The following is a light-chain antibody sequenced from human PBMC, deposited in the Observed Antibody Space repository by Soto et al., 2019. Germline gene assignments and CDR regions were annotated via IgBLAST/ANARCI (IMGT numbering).Light chain of an antibody. CDR1: SSDVGGYNY. CDR2: DVS. Sequence: ALTQPASVSGSPGQSITISCTGTSSDVGGYNYVSWYQQHPGKAPKLMIYDVSNRPSGVSNRFSGSKSGNTASLTISGLQAEDEADYYCSSYTSSTPYVFGTGTKVTVL. V-gene: IGLV2-14*01. CDR3: SSYTSSTPYV. J-gene: IGLJ1*01.